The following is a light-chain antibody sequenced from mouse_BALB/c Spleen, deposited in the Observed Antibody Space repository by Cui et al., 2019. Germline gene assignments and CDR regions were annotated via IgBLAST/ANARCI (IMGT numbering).Light chain of an antibody. CDR2: SIS. J-gene: IGKJ5*01. Sequence: QIVLTQSPAIMSASPGERVTMTCSASSSVSSSYCYWYQQKSGSSPKLWIYSISNLASGVPARFSGSGSGTSYSLTINSMEAEDAATYYCQQWSSNPLTFGAGTKLELK. V-gene: IGKV4-79*01. CDR1: SSVSSSY. CDR3: QQWSSNPLT.